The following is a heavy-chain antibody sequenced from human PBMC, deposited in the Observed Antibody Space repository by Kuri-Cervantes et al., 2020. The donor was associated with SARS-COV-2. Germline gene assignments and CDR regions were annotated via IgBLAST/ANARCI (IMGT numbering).Heavy chain of an antibody. CDR3: ARDVLRRTLLAQSYAFDI. Sequence: ASVKVSCKASGGTFSSYAISWVRQAPGQGLEWMGGIIPIFGTANYAQKFQGRVTITADESTSTAYLELSSLRSEDTAVYYCARDVLRRTLLAQSYAFDIWGQGKMVTVSS. V-gene: IGHV1-69*13. D-gene: IGHD2-15*01. J-gene: IGHJ3*02. CDR2: IIPIFGTA. CDR1: GGTFSSYA.